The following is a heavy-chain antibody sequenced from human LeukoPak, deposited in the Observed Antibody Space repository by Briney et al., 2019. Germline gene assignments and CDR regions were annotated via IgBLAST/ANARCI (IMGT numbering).Heavy chain of an antibody. Sequence: SGGSLRLSCAASGFTFSGYGMHWVRQAPGKGLEWVAVISYDGSNKYYADSVKGRFTISRDNSKNTLYLQMNSLRAEDTAVYYCAKGGEQWLVKAYWGQGTLVTVSS. CDR2: ISYDGSNK. CDR3: AKGGEQWLVKAY. V-gene: IGHV3-30*18. D-gene: IGHD6-19*01. CDR1: GFTFSGYG. J-gene: IGHJ4*02.